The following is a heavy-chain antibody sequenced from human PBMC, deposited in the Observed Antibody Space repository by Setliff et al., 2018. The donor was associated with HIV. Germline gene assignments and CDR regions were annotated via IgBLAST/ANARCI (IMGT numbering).Heavy chain of an antibody. CDR2: IYNTGST. CDR1: GGSISSGGFY. D-gene: IGHD6-13*01. V-gene: IGHV4-31*03. Sequence: SETLSLTCTVTGGSISSGGFYWTWIRQHPGKGLEWIGYIYNTGSTYHSPSLESRVTISIDTSKNQFSLKLNSVTAADTAVYYCARLTRITTAGHWGQGTLVTVSS. CDR3: ARLTRITTAGH. J-gene: IGHJ4*02.